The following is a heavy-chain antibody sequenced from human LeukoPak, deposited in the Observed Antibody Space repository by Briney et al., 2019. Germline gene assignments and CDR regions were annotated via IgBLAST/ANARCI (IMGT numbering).Heavy chain of an antibody. CDR3: ARHNSNYDILTGYYTKNWFDP. CDR1: GGSFSGYY. D-gene: IGHD3-9*01. J-gene: IGHJ5*02. Sequence: SETLSLTCAVYGGSFSGYYWSWIRQPPEKGLEWIGEINHRGSTNYNPSLKSRVTISVDTSKNQFSLKLSSVTAADTAVYYCARHNSNYDILTGYYTKNWFDPWGQGTLVTVSS. CDR2: INHRGST. V-gene: IGHV4-34*01.